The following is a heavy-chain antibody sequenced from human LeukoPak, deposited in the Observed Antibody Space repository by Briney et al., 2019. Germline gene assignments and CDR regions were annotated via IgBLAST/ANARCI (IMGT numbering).Heavy chain of an antibody. CDR1: GGTFSSYA. CDR2: IIPIFGTA. V-gene: IGHV1-69*06. Sequence: SVKVSCKASGGTFSSYAISWVRQAPGQGLEWMGGIIPIFGTANYAQKFQGRVTITADKSTSTAYMELSSLRSEDTAVYYCARVLSLGYCSSTSCCWPFGYWGQGTLVTVSS. J-gene: IGHJ4*02. CDR3: ARVLSLGYCSSTSCCWPFGY. D-gene: IGHD2-2*01.